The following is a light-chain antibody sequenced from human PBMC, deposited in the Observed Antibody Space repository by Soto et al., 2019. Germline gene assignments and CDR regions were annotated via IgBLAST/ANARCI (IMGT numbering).Light chain of an antibody. CDR2: EVN. V-gene: IGLV2-8*01. J-gene: IGLJ1*01. CDR3: SSYAGSSNV. Sequence: QSALTQPSSASGSPGQSVAISCTGTSRDVGGYNYVSWYQQHPGKAPKLMIYEVNKRPSGVPDRFSGSKSGNTASLTVSGLQAEDEADYYCSSYAGSSNVFGTGTKLTVL. CDR1: SRDVGGYNY.